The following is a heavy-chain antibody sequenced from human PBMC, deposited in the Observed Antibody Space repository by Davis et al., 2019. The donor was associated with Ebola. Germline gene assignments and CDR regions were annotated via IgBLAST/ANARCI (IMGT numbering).Heavy chain of an antibody. V-gene: IGHV1-2*02. Sequence: ASVKVSCKTSGYTFTGYSMHWVRQAPGQGLEWMGWINPNSGDTYYPQKFQGRVTLTRDTSISTAYMELNRLRFDDTAVYYCARDGAEVTDVFLAGLDVWGQGTTVTVSS. CDR1: GYTFTGYS. D-gene: IGHD2-21*02. CDR3: ARDGAEVTDVFLAGLDV. CDR2: INPNSGDT. J-gene: IGHJ6*02.